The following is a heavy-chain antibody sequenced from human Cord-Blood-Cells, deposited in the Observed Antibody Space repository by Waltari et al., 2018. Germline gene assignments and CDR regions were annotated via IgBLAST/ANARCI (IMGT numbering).Heavy chain of an antibody. CDR1: GFTFSSYA. V-gene: IGHV3-30-3*01. CDR3: AREGYYYDSSGYYFDY. Sequence: QVQLVESGGGVVQPGRSLRLSCAASGFTFSSYAMPWVRQAPGKGLGWVAVISYDGSKKYYAESVKGRFTISRDNSKNTRYLQMNSLRAEDTAVYYCAREGYYYDSSGYYFDYWGQGTLVTVSS. J-gene: IGHJ4*02. CDR2: ISYDGSKK. D-gene: IGHD3-22*01.